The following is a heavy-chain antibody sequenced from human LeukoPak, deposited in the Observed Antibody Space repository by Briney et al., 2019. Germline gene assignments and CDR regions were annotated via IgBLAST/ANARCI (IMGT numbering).Heavy chain of an antibody. Sequence: SETLSLTCAVSGYSISSGYYWGWIRQPPGKGVEWIGSIYHSGSTYYNPSLKSRVTISVDTSKNQFSLKLSSVTAADTAVYYCARPDYWGQGTLVTVSS. V-gene: IGHV4-38-2*01. CDR3: ARPDY. CDR1: GYSISSGYY. CDR2: IYHSGST. J-gene: IGHJ4*02.